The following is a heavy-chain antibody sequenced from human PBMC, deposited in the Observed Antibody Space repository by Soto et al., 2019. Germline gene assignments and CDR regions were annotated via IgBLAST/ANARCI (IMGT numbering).Heavy chain of an antibody. CDR2: ISGSGGST. CDR1: GFTFSSYA. J-gene: IGHJ4*02. D-gene: IGHD2-2*01. V-gene: IGHV3-23*01. CDR3: AKDLVVVPAAKLFDY. Sequence: EVQLLESGGGLVQPGGSLRLSCAASGFTFSSYAMSWVRQAPGKGLEWVSAISGSGGSTYYADSVKGRFTISRDNSKNTLYLQMNSLRAEYTAVYYCAKDLVVVPAAKLFDYWGQGPLVTVSS.